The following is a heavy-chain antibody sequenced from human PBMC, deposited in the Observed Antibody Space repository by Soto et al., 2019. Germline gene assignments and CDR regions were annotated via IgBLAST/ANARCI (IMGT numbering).Heavy chain of an antibody. CDR2: IYQSGVT. CDR1: GDSYSISTFS. V-gene: IGHV4-30-2*01. D-gene: IGHD6-19*01. J-gene: IGHJ5*02. CDR3: AGMPYTSGLRFDP. Sequence: SETLSLTCNMSGDSYSISTFSWSWIRQPPGKALQWIGFIYQSGVTSYNPSLASRVSISLDRSNNQCSLKLKSVTAADTAVYFCAGMPYTSGLRFDPWGPGXLVTVYS.